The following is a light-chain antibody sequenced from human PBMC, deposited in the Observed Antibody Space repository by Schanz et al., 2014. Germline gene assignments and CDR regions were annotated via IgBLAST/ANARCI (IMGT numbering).Light chain of an antibody. CDR2: GAS. J-gene: IGKJ4*01. Sequence: EIVMTQSPATLSVSPGERATLSCRASQRVGSNYLAWYQQTPGQAPRLLISGASSRATGIPDRFSGSGSVTDFTLTISRLEPEDAAVYYCQQRNDCPGTFGGGTRVEIK. CDR1: QRVGSNY. V-gene: IGKV3D-20*02. CDR3: QQRNDCPGT.